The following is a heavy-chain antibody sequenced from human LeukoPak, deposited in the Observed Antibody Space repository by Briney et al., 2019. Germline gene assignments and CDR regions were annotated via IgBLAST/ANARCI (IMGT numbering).Heavy chain of an antibody. Sequence: SETLSLTCTGSGDSISRSTYYWAWIRQPPGKGLEWIGSVYYGRSPYFNPSLESRATISVDTSKNHFSLKMSSVTAADTAVYYCARSSGTGTFSYWGQGTLVTVPS. J-gene: IGHJ4*02. CDR3: ARSSGTGTFSY. CDR2: VYYGRSP. CDR1: GDSISRSTYY. V-gene: IGHV4-39*02. D-gene: IGHD6-25*01.